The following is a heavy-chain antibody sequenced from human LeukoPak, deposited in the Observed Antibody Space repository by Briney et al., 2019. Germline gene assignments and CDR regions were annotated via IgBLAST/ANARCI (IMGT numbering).Heavy chain of an antibody. J-gene: IGHJ5*02. D-gene: IGHD6-19*01. Sequence: ASVKVSCKASGYTFTSYGISWVRRAPGQGLEWMGWISAYNGNTHYAQKLQGRVTMTRDTSISTAYLELRKLRSDDTAVYYCARGRGRQWLVQWFDPWGQGTLVTVSS. CDR1: GYTFTSYG. V-gene: IGHV1-18*01. CDR2: ISAYNGNT. CDR3: ARGRGRQWLVQWFDP.